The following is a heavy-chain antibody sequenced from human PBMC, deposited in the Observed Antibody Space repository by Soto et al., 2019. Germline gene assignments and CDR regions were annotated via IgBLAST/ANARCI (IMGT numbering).Heavy chain of an antibody. D-gene: IGHD6-19*01. J-gene: IGHJ4*02. CDR3: AQQFSGGSYYFDY. V-gene: IGHV3-30-3*01. CDR1: GFTFSTNA. CDR2: ISYDGSTR. Sequence: QVQLVESGGGVVQPGRSLRLSCAASGFTFSTNAMHWVRQAPGKGLEWVAVISYDGSTRYYADSMKGRFTISRDNSKNTLYLQMNNLRAGDTSVYYCAQQFSGGSYYFDYWGQGTLVTVSS.